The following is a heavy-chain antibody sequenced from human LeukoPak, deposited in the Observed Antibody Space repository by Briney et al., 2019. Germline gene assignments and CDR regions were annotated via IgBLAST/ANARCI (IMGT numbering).Heavy chain of an antibody. J-gene: IGHJ4*02. Sequence: SETLSLTCTFSGGSFSTYYWNWIRQPPGKGLEWIGYFYYTGSTNYNPSLKSRVTISVDTSKNQFSLELRSVTAADTALYYCARSAVRGGLFGYWGQGTLVTVSS. D-gene: IGHD3-10*01. CDR3: ARSAVRGGLFGY. V-gene: IGHV4-59*01. CDR1: GGSFSTYY. CDR2: FYYTGST.